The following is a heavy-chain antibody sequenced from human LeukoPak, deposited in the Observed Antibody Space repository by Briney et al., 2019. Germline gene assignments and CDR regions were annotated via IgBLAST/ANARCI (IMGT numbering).Heavy chain of an antibody. J-gene: IGHJ4*02. CDR3: AGDPIIAAAGGINFDY. CDR1: GGSISSYY. Sequence: KTSETLSLTCTVSGGSISSYYWSWIRQPAGKGLEWIGSIYYSGSTYYNPSLKSRVTISVDTSKNQFSLKLSSVTTADTAVYYCAGDPIIAAAGGINFDYWGQGTLVTVSS. D-gene: IGHD6-13*01. V-gene: IGHV4-59*05. CDR2: IYYSGST.